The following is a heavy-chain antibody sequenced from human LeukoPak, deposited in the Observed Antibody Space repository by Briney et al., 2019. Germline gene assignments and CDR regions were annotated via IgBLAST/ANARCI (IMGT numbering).Heavy chain of an antibody. CDR2: IRGSGGST. V-gene: IGHV3-23*01. CDR1: GFTFSNYA. Sequence: PGGSLRLSCAASGFTFSNYAMNWVRQAPGKGLEWVSAIRGSGGSTYYADSVKGRFTISRDNSKNTLYLQMNSPRAEDTAIYYCAKPVGSSGWYGDFDCWGQGTLVTVSS. J-gene: IGHJ4*02. CDR3: AKPVGSSGWYGDFDC. D-gene: IGHD6-19*01.